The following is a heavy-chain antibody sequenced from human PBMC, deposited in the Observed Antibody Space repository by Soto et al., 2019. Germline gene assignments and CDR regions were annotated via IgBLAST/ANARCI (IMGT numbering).Heavy chain of an antibody. CDR3: AKVFLGSGYDQIADY. D-gene: IGHD5-12*01. J-gene: IGHJ4*02. CDR2: ISGSGGST. V-gene: IGHV3-23*01. Sequence: EVQLLESGGGLVQPGGSLRLSCAASGFTFSSYAMSWVRQPPGKGLEWVSAISGSGGSTYYAHSVKGRFTISRDNSKNTLYLQLNSLRDEDTAVYYCAKVFLGSGYDQIADYWGQGTLVTVSS. CDR1: GFTFSSYA.